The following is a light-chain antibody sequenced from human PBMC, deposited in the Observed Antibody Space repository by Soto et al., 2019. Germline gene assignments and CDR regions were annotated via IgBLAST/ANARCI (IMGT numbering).Light chain of an antibody. CDR1: SSNIGSNY. J-gene: IGLJ3*02. CDR3: AAWDDGLRGVA. Sequence: QAVVTQPPSASGTPGQRVTISCSGSSSNIGSNYVYWYQQLPGTAPKLLIYSNYQRPSGVPDRFSGSKSGTSASLAISGLRSDDEADYYCAAWDDGLRGVAFGGGTKLTVL. V-gene: IGLV1-47*02. CDR2: SNY.